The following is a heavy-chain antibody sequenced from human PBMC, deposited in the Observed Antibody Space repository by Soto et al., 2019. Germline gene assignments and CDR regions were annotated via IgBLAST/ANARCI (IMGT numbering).Heavy chain of an antibody. J-gene: IGHJ4*02. CDR1: NGSISGFY. Sequence: QVPLQESGPGLVKPSETLSLTCSVSNGSISGFYWTWIRQPPGKILEWIGYIHYSGRTDYNPSLTSRATMSVDTSTNQFSLNLKSITAADTAVYYCVRVGVGIGNHFDSWGRGTLVTVSS. CDR3: VRVGVGIGNHFDS. CDR2: IHYSGRT. V-gene: IGHV4-59*12. D-gene: IGHD1-26*01.